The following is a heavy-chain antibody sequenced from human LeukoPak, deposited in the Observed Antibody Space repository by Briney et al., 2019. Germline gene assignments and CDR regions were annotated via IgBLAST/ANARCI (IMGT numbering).Heavy chain of an antibody. CDR1: GFTFSSYA. CDR3: AKMTGDCTSTYCSAFDY. V-gene: IGHV3-23*01. CDR2: ISGSGSRT. Sequence: GGSLRLSCAASGFTFSSYAMSWVRQAPGKGLEWVSGISGSGSRTYYADSVKGRFTISRDNSKSTLYVQMNSLGAEDTAVYYCAKMTGDCTSTYCSAFDYWGQGTLVTVSS. D-gene: IGHD2-2*01. J-gene: IGHJ4*02.